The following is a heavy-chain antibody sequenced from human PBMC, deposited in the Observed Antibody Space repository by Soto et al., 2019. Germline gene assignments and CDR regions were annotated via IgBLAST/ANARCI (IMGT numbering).Heavy chain of an antibody. J-gene: IGHJ6*02. V-gene: IGHV3-30-3*01. CDR2: ISYDGSNK. CDR3: ARDPGWELLYYYYYGMDV. Sequence: GGSLRLSCAASGFTFSSYAIHWVRQAPGKGLEWVAVISYDGSNKYYADSVKGRFTISRDNSKNTLYLQMNSLRAEDTAVYYCARDPGWELLYYYYYGMDVWGQGTTVTVSS. D-gene: IGHD1-26*01. CDR1: GFTFSSYA.